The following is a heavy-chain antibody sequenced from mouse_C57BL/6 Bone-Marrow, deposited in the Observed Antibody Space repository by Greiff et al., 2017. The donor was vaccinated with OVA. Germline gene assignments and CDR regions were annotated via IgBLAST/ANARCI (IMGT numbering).Heavy chain of an antibody. D-gene: IGHD2-4*01. CDR2: ISYDGSN. J-gene: IGHJ4*01. CDR1: GYSITSGYY. CDR3: AREGAIYYDYDASGYAMDY. V-gene: IGHV3-6*01. Sequence: VQLKESGPGLVKPSQSLSLTCSVTGYSITSGYYWNWIRQFPGNKLEWMGYISYDGSNNYNPSLNNRISINRDTSKNQFFLKWNSVTTEDTATYDCAREGAIYYDYDASGYAMDYWGQGTSVTVSS.